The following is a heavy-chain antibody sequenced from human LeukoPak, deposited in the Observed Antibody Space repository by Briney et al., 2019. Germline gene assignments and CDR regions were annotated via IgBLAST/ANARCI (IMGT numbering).Heavy chain of an antibody. CDR1: GGSISSSSYY. CDR2: IYYSGST. D-gene: IGHD5-24*01. V-gene: IGHV4-39*07. CDR3: ARSDGYSHFDY. J-gene: IGHJ4*02. Sequence: SETLSLXCTVSGGSISSSSYYWGWIRQPPEKGLEWIGSIYYSGSTYYNPSLKSRVTISVDTSKNQFSLKLSSVTAADTAVYYCARSDGYSHFDYWGQGTLVTVSS.